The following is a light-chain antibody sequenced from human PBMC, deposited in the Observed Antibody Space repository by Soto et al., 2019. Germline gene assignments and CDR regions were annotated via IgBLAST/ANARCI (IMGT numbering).Light chain of an antibody. CDR2: AAS. Sequence: DIQMTQSPSTLSAGVGDRVTITCRASQRISTYLNWYQQKPGKAPTLLIDAASSLQSGVPSRFSGGGSGTYFTLTLNTLQPEAFATYFCQQCYRSPRTFGQGTKVEIK. CDR1: QRISTY. V-gene: IGKV1-39*01. CDR3: QQCYRSPRT. J-gene: IGKJ1*01.